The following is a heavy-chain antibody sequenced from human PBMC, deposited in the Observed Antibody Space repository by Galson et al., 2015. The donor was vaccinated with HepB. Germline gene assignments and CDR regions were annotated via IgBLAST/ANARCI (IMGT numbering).Heavy chain of an antibody. CDR2: ISPSGRT. J-gene: IGHJ4*02. CDR3: ARYFER. V-gene: IGHV4-61*01. D-gene: IGHD3-9*01. Sequence: SETLSLTCTVSGGSVTSGSFYWSWIRQPPGKGLEWIGYISPSGRTNYNPSLKSRITISLDTSKNQFSLRLTSVTAADTAVYYCARYFERWGQGTLVTVSS. CDR1: GGSVTSGSFY.